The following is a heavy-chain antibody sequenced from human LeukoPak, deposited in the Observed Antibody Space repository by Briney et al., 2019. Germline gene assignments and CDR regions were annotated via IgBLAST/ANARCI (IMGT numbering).Heavy chain of an antibody. CDR3: ARDHAVGSGWPNYYFDY. CDR1: GFTFSSYA. Sequence: GGSLRLSCAASGFTFSSYAMHWVRQAPGKGLEWVAVISYDGSNKYYADSVKGRFTISRDNSKNTLYLQMNSLRAEDTAVYYCARDHAVGSGWPNYYFDYWGQGTLVTVSS. J-gene: IGHJ4*02. D-gene: IGHD6-19*01. V-gene: IGHV3-30-3*01. CDR2: ISYDGSNK.